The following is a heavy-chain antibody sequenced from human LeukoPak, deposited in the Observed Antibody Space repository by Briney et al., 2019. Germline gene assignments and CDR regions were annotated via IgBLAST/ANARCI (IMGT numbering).Heavy chain of an antibody. CDR2: IYYSGST. J-gene: IGHJ4*02. D-gene: IGHD1-26*01. V-gene: IGHV4-39*01. Sequence: PSETLSLTCTVSVGSISSSISYWGWIRQPPGKGLEWIATIYYSGSTYYSPSLKSRVTISVDTSKNQFSLKVTSMTAADTAVYYCARRIVGVIVAFDYWGQGALVTVSS. CDR1: VGSISSSISY. CDR3: ARRIVGVIVAFDY.